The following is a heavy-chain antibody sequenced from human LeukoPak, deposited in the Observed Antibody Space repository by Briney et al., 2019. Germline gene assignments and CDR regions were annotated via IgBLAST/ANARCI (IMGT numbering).Heavy chain of an antibody. D-gene: IGHD3-9*01. V-gene: IGHV3-23*01. Sequence: GGSLRLSCAASGFTFSSYAMSWVRQAPGKGLEWVSAISSSGGSTYYADSVKGRFTISRDNSKNTLYLQMNSLRAEDTAVCYCAKTDVDYDILTVSYFDYWGQGTLVTVSS. CDR1: GFTFSSYA. CDR2: ISSSGGST. CDR3: AKTDVDYDILTVSYFDY. J-gene: IGHJ4*02.